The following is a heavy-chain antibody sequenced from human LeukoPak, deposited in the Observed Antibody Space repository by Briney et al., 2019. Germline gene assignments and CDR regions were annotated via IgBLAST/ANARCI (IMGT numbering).Heavy chain of an antibody. D-gene: IGHD3-22*01. J-gene: IGHJ4*02. CDR1: GGSISSSSYY. Sequence: SETLSLTCTVSGGSISSSSYYWGWIRQPPGKGLEWIGSIYYSGSTYYNPSLKSRVTISVDTSKNQFSLKLSSVTAADTAVYYCASSYFDWLSLLYDSSGYYYWGQGTLVTVSS. V-gene: IGHV4-39*07. CDR3: ASSYFDWLSLLYDSSGYYY. CDR2: IYYSGST.